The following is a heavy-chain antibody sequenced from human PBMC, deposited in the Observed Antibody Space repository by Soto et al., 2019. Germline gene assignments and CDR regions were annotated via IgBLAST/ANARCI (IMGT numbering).Heavy chain of an antibody. Sequence: QVQLQESGPGLVKPSETLSLSCTVSGDSLTRYYWSWIRQPPGKGPEWIGHVFYSGTTKYNPSLNRRVTISVDTSKNHFSLKLSSVTPADTAVYYCARSGNSYATGYFDYWGQGILVTVSS. D-gene: IGHD5-18*01. CDR1: GDSLTRYY. J-gene: IGHJ4*02. CDR3: ARSGNSYATGYFDY. V-gene: IGHV4-59*01. CDR2: VFYSGTT.